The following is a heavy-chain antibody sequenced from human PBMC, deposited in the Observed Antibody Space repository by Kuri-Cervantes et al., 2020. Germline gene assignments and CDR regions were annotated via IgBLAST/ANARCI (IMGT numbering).Heavy chain of an antibody. J-gene: IGHJ6*03. D-gene: IGHD3-22*01. CDR1: GGSISLYY. CDR3: ARVVSYYMDV. CDR2: IYYSGST. Sequence: SETLSLTCTVSGGSISLYYWSWIRQPPGKGLEWIGYIYYSGSTYYNPSLKSRVTISVDTSKNQFSLKLSSVTAADTAVYYCARVVSYYMDVWGKGTTVTVSS. V-gene: IGHV4-59*08.